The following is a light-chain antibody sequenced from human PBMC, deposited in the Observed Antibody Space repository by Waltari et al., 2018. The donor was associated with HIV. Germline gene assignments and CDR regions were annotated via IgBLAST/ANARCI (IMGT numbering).Light chain of an antibody. CDR1: SSDVGGFDF. Sequence: QSALTQPASVSGSPGQSITISCTGTSSDVGGFDFVSWYQQFPGKAPKVVVYDVNNRPSGVSGRFSGAKSGNTASLTISGLQAEDEADYYCDSQTNTFTRVVGAGTRVTVL. J-gene: IGLJ1*01. CDR3: DSQTNTFTRV. V-gene: IGLV2-14*01. CDR2: DVN.